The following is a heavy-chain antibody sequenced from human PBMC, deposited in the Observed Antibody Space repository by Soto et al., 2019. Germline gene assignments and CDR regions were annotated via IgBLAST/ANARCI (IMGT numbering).Heavy chain of an antibody. CDR1: GFTFSGYA. V-gene: IGHV3-23*01. CDR3: ARRSSGWYFEY. D-gene: IGHD6-19*01. CDR2: ISGSGDST. Sequence: EVLLLESGGGLVQPGGSLRLSCAASGFTFSGYAMNWVRQAPGKGLEWVSVISGSGDSTYYADSVKGRFTISRDNSKNTLYLQMNSLRAEDTAVYYCARRSSGWYFEYWGQGTLVTVSS. J-gene: IGHJ4*02.